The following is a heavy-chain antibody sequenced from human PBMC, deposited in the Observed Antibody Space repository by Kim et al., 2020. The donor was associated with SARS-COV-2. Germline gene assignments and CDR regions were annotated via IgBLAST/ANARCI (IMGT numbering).Heavy chain of an antibody. CDR3: ARSVQSDYDFGSGYTYNWF. D-gene: IGHD3-3*01. CDR2: IRPNNGKT. CDR1: GYTFTSYG. J-gene: IGHJ5*01. V-gene: IGHV1-18*04. Sequence: ASVKVSCKASGYTFTSYGITWVRQAPGQGLEWMGWIRPNNGKTNYVQKLQGRVTITTDASTSTAYMELRSLRTDDTAVYYCARSVQSDYDFGSGYTYNWF.